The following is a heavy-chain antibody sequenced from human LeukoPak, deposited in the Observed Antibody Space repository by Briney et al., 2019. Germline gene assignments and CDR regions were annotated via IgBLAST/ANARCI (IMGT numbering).Heavy chain of an antibody. CDR2: ISHSGST. Sequence: SETLSLTCTVSGYSISSGYYWGWIRQPPGKGLKWIGSISHSGSTYYNPSLKSRVTISVDTSKNQFSLKLSSLTAADTAVYYCAREPSGGVYNWFDPWGQGTLVTVSS. CDR3: AREPSGGVYNWFDP. CDR1: GYSISSGYY. D-gene: IGHD2-15*01. V-gene: IGHV4-38-2*02. J-gene: IGHJ5*02.